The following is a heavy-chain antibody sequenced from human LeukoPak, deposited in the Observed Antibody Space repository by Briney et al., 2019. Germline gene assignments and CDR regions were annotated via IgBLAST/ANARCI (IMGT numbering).Heavy chain of an antibody. CDR2: ISSSSSVI. CDR3: AGRRLRSGELSLYFNY. V-gene: IGHV3-48*04. CDR1: GFTFSSYS. J-gene: IGHJ4*02. Sequence: PGGSLRLSCAASGFTFSSYSMNWVCQAPGKGLEWVSYISSSSSVIYYADSVRGRFTISRDNAKNSLYLQMNSLRVEDTAVYYCAGRRLRSGELSLYFNYWGQGTLVTVSS. D-gene: IGHD3-16*02.